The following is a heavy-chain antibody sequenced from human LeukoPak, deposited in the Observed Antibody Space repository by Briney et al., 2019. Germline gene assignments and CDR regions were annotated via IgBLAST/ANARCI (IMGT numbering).Heavy chain of an antibody. V-gene: IGHV3-23*01. CDR1: GFTFRTYG. J-gene: IGHJ4*02. CDR3: AKVRPAMIVVVTTRFYFDY. CDR2: ISGSGGST. Sequence: GGSLRLSCAASGFTFRTYGMSWVRQAPGKGLEWVSGISGSGGSTYYADSVKGRFTISRDNSKNTLYLQMNSLRAEDTAVYYCAKVRPAMIVVVTTRFYFDYWGQGTLVTVSS. D-gene: IGHD3-22*01.